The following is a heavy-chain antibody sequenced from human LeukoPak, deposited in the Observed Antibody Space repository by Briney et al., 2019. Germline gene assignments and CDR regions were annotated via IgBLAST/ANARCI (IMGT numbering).Heavy chain of an antibody. Sequence: SETLSLTCVVYGGSFSGYYWSWIRQPPGKGLEWIGEINHSGSTNYNPSLKSRVTISVDTSKNQFSLKLSSVTAADTAVYYCGDGRSLDYWGQGTLVTVSS. CDR3: GDGRSLDY. CDR2: INHSGST. J-gene: IGHJ4*02. CDR1: GGSFSGYY. V-gene: IGHV4-34*01.